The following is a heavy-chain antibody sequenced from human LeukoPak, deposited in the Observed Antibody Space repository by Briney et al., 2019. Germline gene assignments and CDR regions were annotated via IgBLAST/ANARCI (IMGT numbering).Heavy chain of an antibody. CDR3: AKGLGSSSWFSFDY. V-gene: IGHV3-9*03. Sequence: LSGRSLRLSCAASGFTFDDYAMHWVRQAPGKGLEWVPGISWNSGSIGYADSVKGRFTISRDNAKNSLYLQMNSLRAEDMALYYCAKGLGSSSWFSFDYWGQGTLVTVSS. J-gene: IGHJ4*02. CDR1: GFTFDDYA. D-gene: IGHD6-13*01. CDR2: ISWNSGSI.